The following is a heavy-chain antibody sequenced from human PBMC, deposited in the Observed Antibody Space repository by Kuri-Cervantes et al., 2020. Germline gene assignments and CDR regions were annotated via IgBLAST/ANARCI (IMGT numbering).Heavy chain of an antibody. CDR3: ARDLGALRYFDWCPFDY. CDR1: GYTFSSYG. J-gene: IGHJ4*02. Sequence: ASVKVSCKASGYTFSSYGISWVRQAPGQGLEWMGWISAYNGDTNYAQKFQGRLTMTTDTSTSTAYMELRSLSSDDTAVYYCARDLGALRYFDWCPFDYWGQGTLVTVSS. V-gene: IGHV1-18*01. D-gene: IGHD3-9*01. CDR2: ISAYNGDT.